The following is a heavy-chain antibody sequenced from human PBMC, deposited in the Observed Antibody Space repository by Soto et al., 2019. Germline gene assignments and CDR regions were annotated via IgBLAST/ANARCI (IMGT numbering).Heavy chain of an antibody. V-gene: IGHV3-23*01. Sequence: GGSLRLSCAASGFTFSSYAMSWVRQAPGKGLEWVSAISGSGGSTYYADSVKGRFTISRDNSKNTLYLQMNSLRAEDTAVYYCAKDDDVWKDSGYDWPVWDYWGQGTQVTVSS. CDR2: ISGSGGST. D-gene: IGHD5-12*01. CDR1: GFTFSSYA. J-gene: IGHJ4*02. CDR3: AKDDDVWKDSGYDWPVWDY.